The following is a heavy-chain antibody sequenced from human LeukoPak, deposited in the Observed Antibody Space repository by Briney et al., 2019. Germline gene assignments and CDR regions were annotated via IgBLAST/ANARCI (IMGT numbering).Heavy chain of an antibody. J-gene: IGHJ4*02. D-gene: IGHD3-22*01. CDR3: ARDYRYYDSSGYTDY. CDR2: ISYDGSNK. V-gene: IGHV3-30*04. Sequence: GGSLRLSCAASGFTFSSYAMHWVRQAPGKGLERVAVISYDGSNKYYADSVKGRFTISRDNSKNTLYLQMNSLRAEDTAVYYCARDYRYYDSSGYTDYWGQGTLVTVSS. CDR1: GFTFSSYA.